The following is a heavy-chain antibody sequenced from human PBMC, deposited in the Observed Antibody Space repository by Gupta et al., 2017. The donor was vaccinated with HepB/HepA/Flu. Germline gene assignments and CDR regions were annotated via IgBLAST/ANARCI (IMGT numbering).Heavy chain of an antibody. CDR1: GGSINGYY. CDR3: ARLGGTYSNSFDR. D-gene: IGHD1-26*01. V-gene: IGHV4-59*08. CDR2: IFYTGST. J-gene: IGHJ3*02. Sequence: QVQLQESGPGLVKPSETLSLTCTVSGGSINGYYWSWIRQPPGKGLECIGYIFYTGSTYYNPSLMSRVTISVDSSKNHVSLQLTSVTAADTAVYYCARLGGTYSNSFDRWGQGTMVTVSS.